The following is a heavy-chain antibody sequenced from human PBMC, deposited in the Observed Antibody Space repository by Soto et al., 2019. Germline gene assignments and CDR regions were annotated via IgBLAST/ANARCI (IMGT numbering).Heavy chain of an antibody. D-gene: IGHD2-8*01. V-gene: IGHV1-58*01. CDR3: AADATAWQQMVPSDY. CDR1: GFTFTSSA. Sequence: SVQVSCKASGFTFTSSAFQWVRQARGQRLEWIGWIAVGSGYTNYAQRFQDRVTLTRDMSTATTYMELSRLTSEDTAIYYCAADATAWQQMVPSDYWGQGTLVTVSS. J-gene: IGHJ4*02. CDR2: IAVGSGYT.